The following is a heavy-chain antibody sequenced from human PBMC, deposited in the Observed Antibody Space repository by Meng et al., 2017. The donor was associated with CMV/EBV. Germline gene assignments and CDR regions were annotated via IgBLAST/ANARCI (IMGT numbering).Heavy chain of an antibody. CDR3: AKGKGSRLYGMDV. CDR1: GFTFSSYG. CDR2: IRYDGSNK. Sequence: GESLKISCAASGFTFSSYGTHWVRQAPGKGLEWVAFIRYDGSNKYYADSVKGRFTISRDNSKNTLYLQMNSLRAEDTAVYYCAKGKGSRLYGMDVWGQGTTVTVSS. V-gene: IGHV3-30*02. D-gene: IGHD1-26*01. J-gene: IGHJ6*02.